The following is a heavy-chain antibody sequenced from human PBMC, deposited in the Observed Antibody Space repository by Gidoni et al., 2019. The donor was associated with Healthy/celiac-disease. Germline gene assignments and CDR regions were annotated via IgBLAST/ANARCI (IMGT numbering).Heavy chain of an antibody. CDR3: ASDGYSSSWYAPYYYYGMDV. CDR1: GGTFRSSA. V-gene: IGHV1-69*01. J-gene: IGHJ6*02. CDR2: IIPIFGTA. D-gene: IGHD6-13*01. Sequence: QVQLVQSGAEVKKPGSSVKVSCKASGGTFRSSAISWVRQDPGQGLEWMGGIIPIFGTANYAQKFQGRVTITADDSTSTAYMELSSLRSEDTAVYYCASDGYSSSWYAPYYYYGMDVWGQGTTVTVSS.